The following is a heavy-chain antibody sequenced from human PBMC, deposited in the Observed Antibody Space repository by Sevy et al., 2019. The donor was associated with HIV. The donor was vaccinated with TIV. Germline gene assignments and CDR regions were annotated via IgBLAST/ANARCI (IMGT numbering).Heavy chain of an antibody. D-gene: IGHD6-13*01. CDR1: GFTFSNAW. J-gene: IGHJ4*02. V-gene: IGHV3-15*01. CDR3: TTASWSQEDYYNY. Sequence: GGSLRLSCAASGFTFSNAWMSWVRQAPGKGLEWVGRIKRKIYDGTIDYAGPVKGRFSISRDDSKNTLYLQMNSLKTEDTAVYYCTTASWSQEDYYNYWGQGTLVTVSS. CDR2: IKRKIYDGTI.